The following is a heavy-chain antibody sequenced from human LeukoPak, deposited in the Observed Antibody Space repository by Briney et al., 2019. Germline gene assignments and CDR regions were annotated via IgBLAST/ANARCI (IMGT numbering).Heavy chain of an antibody. CDR3: ARGQYFSTATCYSARRYFDF. V-gene: IGHV4-34*01. CDR2: IIDCGST. J-gene: IGHJ4*02. CDR1: GGAFRNYF. Sequence: PSETLSLTCAVSGGAFRNYFWPWIRQPPGKGLEWIAEIIDCGSTNSNSSLRSRVAISVDTSKNQFTVMLTPVPAAGTFSDGCARGQYFSTATCYSARRYFDFWGQGTLVSVSS. D-gene: IGHD2-21*02.